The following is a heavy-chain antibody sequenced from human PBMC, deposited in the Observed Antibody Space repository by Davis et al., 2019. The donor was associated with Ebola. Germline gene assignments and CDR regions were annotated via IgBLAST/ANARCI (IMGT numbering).Heavy chain of an antibody. Sequence: GGSLRLSCAASGLILSGSSLHWVRQASGKGLEWVGRIRSKANSYATAYAASVKGRFTISRDDSKNTAYLQMNSLKTEDTAVYYCNSAVSGTGGDYWGQGTLVTVSS. J-gene: IGHJ4*02. D-gene: IGHD6-19*01. CDR3: NSAVSGTGGDY. CDR1: GLILSGSS. CDR2: IRSKANSYAT. V-gene: IGHV3-73*01.